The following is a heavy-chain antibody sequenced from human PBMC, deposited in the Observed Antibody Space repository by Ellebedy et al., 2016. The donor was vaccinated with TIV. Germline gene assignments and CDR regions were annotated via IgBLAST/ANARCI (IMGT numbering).Heavy chain of an antibody. D-gene: IGHD3-10*01. V-gene: IGHV4-34*01. J-gene: IGHJ5*02. CDR3: ASDVGELSGWFDP. CDR2: INHSGST. CDR1: GGSFSGYY. Sequence: SETLSLTXAVYGGSFSGYYWSWIRQPPGKGLEWIGEINHSGSTNYNPSLKSRVTISVDTSKNQFSLKLSSVTAADTAVYYCASDVGELSGWFDPWGQGTLVTVSS.